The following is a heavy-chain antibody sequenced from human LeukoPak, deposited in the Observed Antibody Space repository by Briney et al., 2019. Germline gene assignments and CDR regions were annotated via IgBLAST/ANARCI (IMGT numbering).Heavy chain of an antibody. CDR3: ARARDRSTLRYCTTTTCRENYGMDV. V-gene: IGHV3-13*04. J-gene: IGHJ6*02. Sequence: GGSPRLSCAASGFTFTTYDMHWVRQATGKGLEWVSGISTTGDTYYADSVRGRFTISREDAKNSFYLQMNSLTAGDTAVYYCARARDRSTLRYCTTTTCRENYGMDVWGQGTTVTVSS. CDR1: GFTFTTYD. D-gene: IGHD2-2*01. CDR2: ISTTGDT.